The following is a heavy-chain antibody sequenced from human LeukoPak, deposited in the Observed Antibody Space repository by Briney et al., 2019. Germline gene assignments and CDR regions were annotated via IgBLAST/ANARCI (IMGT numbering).Heavy chain of an antibody. D-gene: IGHD1-26*01. Sequence: GGSLRLSCAASGFTFSSYAMSWVRQAPGKGLEWVSAISGSGGSTYYADSVKGRFTISRDNAKNSLYLQMNSLRAEDTAVYYCARGGLGSHRFDYWGQGTLVTVSS. CDR1: GFTFSSYA. J-gene: IGHJ4*02. CDR2: ISGSGGST. CDR3: ARGGLGSHRFDY. V-gene: IGHV3-23*01.